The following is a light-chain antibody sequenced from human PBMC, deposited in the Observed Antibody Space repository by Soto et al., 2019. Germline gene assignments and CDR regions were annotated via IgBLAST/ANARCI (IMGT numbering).Light chain of an antibody. CDR2: GAS. CDR1: QGIGIT. J-gene: IGKJ4*01. V-gene: IGKV3-15*01. Sequence: IVMTQSPATLSVSPEERVTLCCRASQGIGITLAWYQQKPGQTPRLLIYGASTRATGIPARFSGSGSGTEFTLTINSLQSEDSAVYYCQRYNDWPLTFGGGTKVEIK. CDR3: QRYNDWPLT.